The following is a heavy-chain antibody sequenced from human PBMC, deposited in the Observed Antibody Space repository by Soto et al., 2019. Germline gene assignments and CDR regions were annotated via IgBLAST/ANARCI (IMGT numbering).Heavy chain of an antibody. CDR3: ARDPSPQQLVPNWFDS. CDR2: IVPYNGNT. J-gene: IGHJ5*01. CDR1: GYTFRTYG. Sequence: GASVKVSCKASGYTFRTYGINWVRQTPGKGLEWMGWIVPYNGNTHYAPSFQGRVTLTTDAFTTTAFMELRSMTSDDTAVYFCARDPSPQQLVPNWFDSWGQGTLVTGSS. V-gene: IGHV1-18*01. D-gene: IGHD6-13*01.